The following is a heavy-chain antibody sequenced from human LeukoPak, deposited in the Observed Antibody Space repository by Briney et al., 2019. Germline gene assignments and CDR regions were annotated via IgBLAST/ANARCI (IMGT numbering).Heavy chain of an antibody. CDR1: GYTFTGYY. Sequence: ALVKVSCKASGYTFTGYYMHWVRQAPGQGLEWMGWINPNSGGTNYAQKFQGRVTMTRDTSISTAYMELSRLRSDDTAVYYCARDLRDRDYYYYYYMDVWGKGTTVTVSS. J-gene: IGHJ6*03. V-gene: IGHV1-2*02. CDR3: ARDLRDRDYYYYYYMDV. D-gene: IGHD4-17*01. CDR2: INPNSGGT.